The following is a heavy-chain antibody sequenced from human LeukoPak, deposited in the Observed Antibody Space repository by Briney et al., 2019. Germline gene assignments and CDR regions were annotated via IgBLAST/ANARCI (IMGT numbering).Heavy chain of an antibody. V-gene: IGHV3-21*01. D-gene: IGHD3-22*01. Sequence: GGSLRLSCAASGFTFSSYSMNWVRQAPGKGLEWVSSISSSSSYIYYADSVKGRFTISRDNAKNSLYLQMNSLRAEDTAVYYCARAEYYYDSSGHFLDYWGQGTLVTVSS. CDR3: ARAEYYYDSSGHFLDY. CDR1: GFTFSSYS. J-gene: IGHJ4*02. CDR2: ISSSSSYI.